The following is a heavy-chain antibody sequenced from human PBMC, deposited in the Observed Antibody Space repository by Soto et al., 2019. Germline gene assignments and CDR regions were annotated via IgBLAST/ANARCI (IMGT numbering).Heavy chain of an antibody. CDR1: GFTFSTYA. V-gene: IGHV3-23*01. CDR3: ARDSVLWFGESYTYYYYYMDV. D-gene: IGHD3-10*01. Sequence: GGSLRLSCAASGFTFSTYAMSWVRQAPGKGLEWVSSISTSGGSTYYADSVKGRFTISRDNSKNTLYLLMNSLRADDTAFYYCARDSVLWFGESYTYYYYYMDVWGKGTTVTVSS. CDR2: ISTSGGST. J-gene: IGHJ6*03.